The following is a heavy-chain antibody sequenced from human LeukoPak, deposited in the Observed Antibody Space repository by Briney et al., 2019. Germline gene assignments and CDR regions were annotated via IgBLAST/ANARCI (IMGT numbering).Heavy chain of an antibody. CDR3: AREMATSGSLWGGSGT. J-gene: IGHJ5*02. CDR2: ISHSSSTI. D-gene: IGHD1-26*01. Sequence: PGGSLRLSCAASGFTFSSYSMNWVRQAPGKGLEWVSYISHSSSTIYYADSVKGRFTISRDNAKKSLFLQMNSLRAEDTAVYYCAREMATSGSLWGGSGTWGQGTLVTVSS. V-gene: IGHV3-48*04. CDR1: GFTFSSYS.